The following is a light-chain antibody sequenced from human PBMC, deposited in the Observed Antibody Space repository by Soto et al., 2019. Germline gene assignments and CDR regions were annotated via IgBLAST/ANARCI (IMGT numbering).Light chain of an antibody. CDR2: QAS. CDR1: QNINVW. V-gene: IGKV1-5*03. J-gene: IGKJ1*01. Sequence: DIQMTQSPSTLSASIGDRVTITCRASQNINVWLAWYQQKPGKAPKFLIYQASTLQSGVPSRFSGSGSGTEFPLTISSLQPDDFATYYCQLHEAYPRTFGQGTKVEIK. CDR3: QLHEAYPRT.